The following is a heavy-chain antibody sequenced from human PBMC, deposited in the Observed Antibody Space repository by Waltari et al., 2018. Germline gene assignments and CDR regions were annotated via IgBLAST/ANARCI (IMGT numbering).Heavy chain of an antibody. CDR2: ISASSTYI. Sequence: EVQLVESGGGLVKPGGSLRLSCAASGFTFSIYNMNWFRQAPGKGLEWGSSISASSTYIYYADSMKGRFTISRDNAKNSLYLQMNSLRAEDTAVYYCASGYSSSSLDYWGQGTLVTVSS. CDR3: ASGYSSSSLDY. J-gene: IGHJ4*02. CDR1: GFTFSIYN. D-gene: IGHD6-6*01. V-gene: IGHV3-21*01.